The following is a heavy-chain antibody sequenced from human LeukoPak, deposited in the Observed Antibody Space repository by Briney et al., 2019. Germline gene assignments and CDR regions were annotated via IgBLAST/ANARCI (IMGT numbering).Heavy chain of an antibody. V-gene: IGHV1-69*13. CDR3: AREYDILTGYYPVGYMDV. Sequence: SSVKVSCKASGGTFSSYAISWVRQAPGQGLEWMGGIIPIFGTANYAQKFQGRVTITADESTSTAYMEMSSLRSEDTAVYYCAREYDILTGYYPVGYMDVWGKGTTVSVSS. CDR2: IIPIFGTA. D-gene: IGHD3-9*01. J-gene: IGHJ6*03. CDR1: GGTFSSYA.